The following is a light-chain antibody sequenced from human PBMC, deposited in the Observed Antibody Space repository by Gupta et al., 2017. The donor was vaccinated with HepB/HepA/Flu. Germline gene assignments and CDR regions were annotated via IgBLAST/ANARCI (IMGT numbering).Light chain of an antibody. J-gene: IGLJ3*02. Sequence: QSVLTQPPSVSAAPGQKVTISCSGSSSNIENNYVSWYQQLPGTAPKLLIYDNHKRPSGIPDRFSGSRSGASATLGITGLQTGDEADYYCETWDGSLSTWVFGGGTTLTVL. V-gene: IGLV1-51*01. CDR1: SSNIENNY. CDR2: DNH. CDR3: ETWDGSLSTWV.